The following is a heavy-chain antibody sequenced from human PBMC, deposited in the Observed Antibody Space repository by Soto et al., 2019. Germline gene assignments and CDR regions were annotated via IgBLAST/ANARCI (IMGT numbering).Heavy chain of an antibody. V-gene: IGHV3-7*03. CDR3: ATSAYTYGGY. D-gene: IGHD5-18*01. CDR1: GLTLSRYW. J-gene: IGHJ4*02. Sequence: VQVVESGGGLVQPGGSLRLSCAVSGLTLSRYWMSWVRQAPGKGLEWVAYIKHDGTETDYVDSVKGRFTISRDNAKNSLYLQMNSLRVEDTAMYYCATSAYTYGGYWGQGTLVTVSS. CDR2: IKHDGTET.